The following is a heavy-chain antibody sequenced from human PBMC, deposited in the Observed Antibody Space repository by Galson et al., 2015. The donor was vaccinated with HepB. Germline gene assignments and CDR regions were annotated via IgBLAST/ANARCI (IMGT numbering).Heavy chain of an antibody. Sequence: SETLSLTCAVYGGSFSGYYWSWIRQPPGKGLEWIGEINHSGSTNYNPSLKSRVTISVDTSKNQFSLKLSSVTAADTAVYYCAREGAGYYDILTGPAGPNYGMDVWGQGTTVTVSS. V-gene: IGHV4-34*01. CDR3: AREGAGYYDILTGPAGPNYGMDV. D-gene: IGHD3-9*01. CDR2: INHSGST. CDR1: GGSFSGYY. J-gene: IGHJ6*02.